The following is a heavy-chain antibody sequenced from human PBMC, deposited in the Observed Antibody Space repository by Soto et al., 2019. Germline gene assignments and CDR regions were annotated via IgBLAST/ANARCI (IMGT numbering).Heavy chain of an antibody. CDR1: GFTFSSYG. Sequence: PGGSLRLSCAASGFTFSSYGMHWVRQAPGKGLEWVAVISYDGSNKYYADSVKGRFTISRDNSKNTLYLQMNSLRAEDTAVYYCAKMGRPRDLDYYYGMDGWGQGTTVTVSS. CDR2: ISYDGSNK. J-gene: IGHJ6*02. CDR3: AKMGRPRDLDYYYGMDG. V-gene: IGHV3-30*18.